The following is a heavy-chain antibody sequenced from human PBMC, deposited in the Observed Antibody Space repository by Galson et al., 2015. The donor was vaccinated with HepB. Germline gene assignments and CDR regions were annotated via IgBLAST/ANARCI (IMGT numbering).Heavy chain of an antibody. J-gene: IGHJ4*02. CDR2: VYYSGSA. CDR3: ASLAMAATGLGYFDS. V-gene: IGHV4-59*01. Sequence: QVQLQESGPGLVKPSETLSLTCNVSGVSISSYYWSWVRQPPGKGLEWIGYVYYSGSAYSNPSLKSRVTLSVDTSKSQFSLRLDSVTAADTAVYYCASLAMAATGLGYFDSWGQGALVIVSS. D-gene: IGHD1-1*01. CDR1: GVSISSYY.